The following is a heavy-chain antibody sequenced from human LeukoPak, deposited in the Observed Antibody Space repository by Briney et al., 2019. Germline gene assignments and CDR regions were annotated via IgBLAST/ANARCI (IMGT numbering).Heavy chain of an antibody. Sequence: SETLSLTCTVSGGSISSYYWSWLRQPPGKGLEWIGYIYYSGSTNYNPSLKSRVTISVDTSKNQFSLKLSSVTAADTAVYYCARHGYSSGWYDFSGMDVWGQGTTVTVSS. CDR3: ARHGYSSGWYDFSGMDV. D-gene: IGHD6-19*01. CDR2: IYYSGST. V-gene: IGHV4-59*08. CDR1: GGSISSYY. J-gene: IGHJ6*02.